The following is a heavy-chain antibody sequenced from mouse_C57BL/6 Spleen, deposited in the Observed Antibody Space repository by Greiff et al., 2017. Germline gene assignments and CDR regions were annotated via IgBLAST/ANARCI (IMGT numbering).Heavy chain of an antibody. CDR3: ARGGYRGYFDV. J-gene: IGHJ1*03. Sequence: QVQLQQPGAELVKPGASVKLSCKASGYTFTSYWMQWVKQRPGQGLEWIGEIDPSDSYTNYNQKFKGKATLTVDTSSSTAYMQLSSLTSEDSAVYYCARGGYRGYFDVWGTGTTVTVSS. CDR2: IDPSDSYT. V-gene: IGHV1-50*01. CDR1: GYTFTSYW. D-gene: IGHD2-14*01.